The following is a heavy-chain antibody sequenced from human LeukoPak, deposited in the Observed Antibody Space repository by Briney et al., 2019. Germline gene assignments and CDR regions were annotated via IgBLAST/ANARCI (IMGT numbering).Heavy chain of an antibody. CDR1: GFTLSSYA. D-gene: IGHD1-26*01. CDR3: ARQSTPHGNFDY. J-gene: IGHJ4*02. V-gene: IGHV3-13*01. CDR2: IGTAGDT. Sequence: PGGSLRLSCAASGFTLSSYAMHWVRQPAGKGLEWVSAIGTAGDTFYLGSVKGRFTISRENAKKSLFLQMNSLRVEDTAVYYCARQSTPHGNFDYWGQGTLVTVSS.